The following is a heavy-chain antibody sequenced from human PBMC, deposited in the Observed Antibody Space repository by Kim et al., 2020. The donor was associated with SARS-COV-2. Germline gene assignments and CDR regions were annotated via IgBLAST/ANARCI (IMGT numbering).Heavy chain of an antibody. CDR1: GYSFTSYW. Sequence: GESLKISCKGSGYSFTSYWISWVRQMPGKGLEWMGRIDPSDSYTNYSPSFQGHVTISADKSISTAYLQWSSLKASDTAMYYCASVVGATTTRYWYFDLWGRGTLVTVSS. CDR2: IDPSDSYT. CDR3: ASVVGATTTRYWYFDL. J-gene: IGHJ2*01. D-gene: IGHD1-26*01. V-gene: IGHV5-10-1*01.